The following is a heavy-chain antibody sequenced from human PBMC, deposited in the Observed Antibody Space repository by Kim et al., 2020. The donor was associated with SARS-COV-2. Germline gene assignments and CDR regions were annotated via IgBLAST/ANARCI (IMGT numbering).Heavy chain of an antibody. CDR3: TRTRYSSTSAY. J-gene: IGHJ4*02. Sequence: GGSLRLSCAASGFTFSNYWMHWVRQAPGKGLVWVSRIYSDGSSTNYADSVKGRFTISRDNAKNTLYLQMNSLRAEDTAVYYCTRTRYSSTSAYWGQGTLVTVSS. V-gene: IGHV3-74*01. CDR2: IYSDGSST. CDR1: GFTFSNYW. D-gene: IGHD6-19*01.